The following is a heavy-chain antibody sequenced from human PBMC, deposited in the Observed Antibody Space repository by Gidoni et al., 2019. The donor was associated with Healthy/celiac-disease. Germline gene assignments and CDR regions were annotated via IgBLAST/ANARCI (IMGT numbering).Heavy chain of an antibody. CDR3: ARDGVRGVIKVWFDP. J-gene: IGHJ5*02. Sequence: QVQLVASGGGLDKPGGSLRLSCAASGFTFSDYDRSCIRQAPGKWRGWVSYMSSSGSTIYYADSVKGRFTISRDNAKNSLYLQMNSLRAEDTAVYYCARDGVRGVIKVWFDPWGQGTLVTVSS. CDR2: MSSSGSTI. CDR1: GFTFSDYD. V-gene: IGHV3-11*01. D-gene: IGHD3-10*01.